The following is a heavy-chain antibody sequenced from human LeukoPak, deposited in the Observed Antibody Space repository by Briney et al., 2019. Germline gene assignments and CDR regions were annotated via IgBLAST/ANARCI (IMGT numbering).Heavy chain of an antibody. CDR3: VRSYYGMDV. CDR2: ISGSGGST. V-gene: IGHV3-23*01. CDR1: GFTFSSYA. Sequence: PGGSLRLSCAASGFTFSSYAMSWVRQAPGKGLEWVSVISGSGGSTYYADSVEGRFTISRDNAKSSLYLQMNSLRAEDTAVYYCVRSYYGMDVWGQGTTVSVSS. J-gene: IGHJ6*02.